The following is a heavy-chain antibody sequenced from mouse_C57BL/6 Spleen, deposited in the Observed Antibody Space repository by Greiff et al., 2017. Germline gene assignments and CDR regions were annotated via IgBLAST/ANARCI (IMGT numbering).Heavy chain of an antibody. V-gene: IGHV1-82*01. CDR3: ASSRSGYRFAY. CDR2: IYRGDGDT. D-gene: IGHD3-2*02. CDR1: GYAFSSSW. J-gene: IGHJ3*01. Sequence: QVQLKQSGPELVKPGASVKISCKASGYAFSSSWMNWVKQRPGKGLEWIGRIYRGDGDTNYNGKFKGKATLTVDTSSSTAYMQLSSLTSEDSAVYYCASSRSGYRFAYWGQGTLVTVSA.